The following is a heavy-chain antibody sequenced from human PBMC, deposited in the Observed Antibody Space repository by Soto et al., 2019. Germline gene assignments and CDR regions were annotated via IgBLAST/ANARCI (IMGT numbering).Heavy chain of an antibody. CDR2: ITNNVGST. J-gene: IGHJ4*02. Sequence: EVQLVESGGDLVQPGGYLRLSCAASGFTFSNYNMHWVRQAPGKGLEYVSGITNNVGSTNYASSVEGRFTVSRDNYKNKLYLQRVRLRTADMDVYYCARIRQADGDFDYWGQGTLVTVSS. CDR1: GFTFSNYN. D-gene: IGHD4-17*01. CDR3: ARIRQADGDFDY. V-gene: IGHV3-64*01.